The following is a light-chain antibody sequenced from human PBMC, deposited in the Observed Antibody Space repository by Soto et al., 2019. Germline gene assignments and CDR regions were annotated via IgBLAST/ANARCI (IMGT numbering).Light chain of an antibody. J-gene: IGKJ3*01. V-gene: IGKV3-20*01. CDR3: QHYGSALFT. CDR2: GAS. CDR1: QSFSSSY. Sequence: EIVLTQSPGTLSLSPGERATLSCRASQSFSSSYLAWYQQKPGQAPRLLIYGASIRATGIPDMFSGSGSGTDFTLTISILEPEDFAVYYCQHYGSALFTFGSGTKVDVK.